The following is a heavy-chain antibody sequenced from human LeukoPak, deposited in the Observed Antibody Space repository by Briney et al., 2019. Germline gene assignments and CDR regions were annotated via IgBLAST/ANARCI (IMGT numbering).Heavy chain of an antibody. D-gene: IGHD3-22*01. CDR2: ISYEGSNK. CDR3: AKDRGYYDSSVRELDY. CDR1: GFTFSSYG. V-gene: IGHV3-30*18. J-gene: IGHJ4*02. Sequence: GGSLRLSCAASGFTFSSYGMHWVRQAPGKGLEWVAVISYEGSNKYYADSVKGRFTIYRDNSKNKLYLQMNSLRAEDTAVYYCAKDRGYYDSSVRELDYWGQGTLVTVSS.